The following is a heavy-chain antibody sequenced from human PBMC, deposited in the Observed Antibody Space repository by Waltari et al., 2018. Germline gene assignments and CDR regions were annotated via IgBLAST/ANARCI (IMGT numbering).Heavy chain of an antibody. V-gene: IGHV4-59*01. Sequence: QVQLQESGPGLGKPPETLSLTCTDSGGSISSSYRSWILQPPGKGLEWVGFIYYSGSTNYNPSLKSRVTISVDTSKNQFSLKLSSVTAADTAVYYCARGEYYFDYWGQGTLVTVSS. CDR1: GGSISSSY. CDR2: IYYSGST. J-gene: IGHJ4*02. CDR3: ARGEYYFDY. D-gene: IGHD3-16*01.